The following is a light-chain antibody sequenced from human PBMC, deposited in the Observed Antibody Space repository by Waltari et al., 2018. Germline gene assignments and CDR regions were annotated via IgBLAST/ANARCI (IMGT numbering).Light chain of an antibody. CDR1: SSDVGRYNY. Sequence: QSALTQPASVSGSPGQSITISCTGPSSDVGRYNYVSWYQQHPGTVPKLLIFDVSNRPSGVSHRYSGSQSGNSASLTICGLQAEDESDYFCCSFTTRSTWVFGGGNKLTVL. CDR3: CSFTTRSTWV. V-gene: IGLV2-14*01. J-gene: IGLJ3*02. CDR2: DVS.